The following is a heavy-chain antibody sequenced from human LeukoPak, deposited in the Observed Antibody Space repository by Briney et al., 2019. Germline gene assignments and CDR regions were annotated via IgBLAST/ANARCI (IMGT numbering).Heavy chain of an antibody. Sequence: GGSLRPSCAASGFTFSDYYMSWIRQAPGKGLEWVSYISSSGSTIYYADSVKGRFTISRDNAKNSLYLQMNSLRAEDTAVYYCARANRILLGDGNWFDPWGQGTLVTVSS. CDR3: ARANRILLGDGNWFDP. V-gene: IGHV3-11*01. CDR1: GFTFSDYY. J-gene: IGHJ5*02. D-gene: IGHD2-15*01. CDR2: ISSSGSTI.